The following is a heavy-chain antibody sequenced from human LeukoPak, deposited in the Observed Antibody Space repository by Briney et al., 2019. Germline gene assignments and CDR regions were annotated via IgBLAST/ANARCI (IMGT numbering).Heavy chain of an antibody. V-gene: IGHV1-2*02. CDR1: RYTFTGYY. J-gene: IGHJ4*02. Sequence: AASVKVSCKASRYTFTGYYMHWVRQAPGQGLEWMGWINPNSGGTNYAQKFQGRVTMTRDTSISTAYMELSRLRSDDTAVYYCARDLNYYDSSGYLDYWGQGTLVTVSS. CDR2: INPNSGGT. D-gene: IGHD3-22*01. CDR3: ARDLNYYDSSGYLDY.